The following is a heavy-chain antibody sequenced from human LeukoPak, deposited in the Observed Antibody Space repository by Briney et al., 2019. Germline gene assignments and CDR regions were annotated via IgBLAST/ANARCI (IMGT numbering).Heavy chain of an antibody. Sequence: PSGTLSLTCAVSGGSISSSNWWSWVRQPPGKGLEWIGEIYHSGSTNYNPSLNIRGTILVDKAKKQVSLKLRICATVDTAVYYCARHDSSGHYNAFDIWGQGTMVTVSS. CDR1: GGSISSSNW. V-gene: IGHV4-4*02. CDR3: ARHDSSGHYNAFDI. D-gene: IGHD3-22*01. J-gene: IGHJ3*02. CDR2: IYHSGST.